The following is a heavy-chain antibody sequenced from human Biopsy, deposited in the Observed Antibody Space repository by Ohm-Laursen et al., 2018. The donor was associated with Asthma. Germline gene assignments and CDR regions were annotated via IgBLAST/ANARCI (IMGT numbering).Heavy chain of an antibody. CDR2: ISKDASTQ. CDR1: GFSFSNFA. CDR3: VRDGTDNAFDI. V-gene: IGHV3-30*01. D-gene: IGHD1-1*01. J-gene: IGHJ3*02. Sequence: SLRLSCAASGFSFSNFAIHWVRQAPGKGLEWVGAISKDASTQDYADSVKGRFTMARDNSKNTLDLQMNSLREEDTAVYYCVRDGTDNAFDIWGQGTVVSVSS.